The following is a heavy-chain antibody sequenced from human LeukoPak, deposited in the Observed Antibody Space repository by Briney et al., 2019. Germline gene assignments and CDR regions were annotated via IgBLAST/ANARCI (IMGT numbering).Heavy chain of an antibody. V-gene: IGHV3-48*02. D-gene: IGHD1-26*01. CDR1: GFTLSSYT. CDR3: AGDLGGATGFDI. J-gene: IGHJ3*02. CDR2: ITSSSSTI. Sequence: GGSLRLSCAASGFTLSSYTMNWVRQAPGKGLEWVSYITSSSSTIYYADSVKGRFTISRDNAKNSLYLQMNSLRDEDTAVYYCAGDLGGATGFDIWAKGQWSPSLQ.